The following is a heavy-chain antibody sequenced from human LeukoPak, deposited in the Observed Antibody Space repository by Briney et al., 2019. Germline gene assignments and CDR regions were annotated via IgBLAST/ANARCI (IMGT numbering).Heavy chain of an antibody. Sequence: GGSLRLSCAASGFTFSSYGMHWVRQAPGKGLEWVAVISYDGSNKYYADSVKGRFTISRDNSKNTLYLQMNSLRAEDTAVDYCAKFLGGYDSSGYFDFDYWGQGTLVTVSS. D-gene: IGHD3-22*01. CDR1: GFTFSSYG. J-gene: IGHJ4*02. V-gene: IGHV3-30*18. CDR3: AKFLGGYDSSGYFDFDY. CDR2: ISYDGSNK.